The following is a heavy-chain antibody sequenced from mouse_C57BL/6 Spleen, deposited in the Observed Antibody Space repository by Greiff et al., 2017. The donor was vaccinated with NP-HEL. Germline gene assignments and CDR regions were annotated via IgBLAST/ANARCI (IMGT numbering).Heavy chain of an antibody. CDR3: ARGGIVTPYWYFDV. CDR1: GYTFTSYW. V-gene: IGHV1-72*01. J-gene: IGHJ1*03. Sequence: VQLQQPGAELVKPGASVKLSCKASGYTFTSYWMHWVKQRPGRGLEWIGRIDPNRGGTKYNEKFKSKATLTVDKPSITAYMQLSSLTSEDSAVYYCARGGIVTPYWYFDVWGTGTTVTVSS. CDR2: IDPNRGGT. D-gene: IGHD2-5*01.